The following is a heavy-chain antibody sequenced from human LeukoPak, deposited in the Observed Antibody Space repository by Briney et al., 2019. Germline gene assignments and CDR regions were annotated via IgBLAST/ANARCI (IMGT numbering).Heavy chain of an antibody. V-gene: IGHV4-61*02. D-gene: IGHD3-3*01. CDR2: IYTSGST. Sequence: NPSETLSLTYTVSGGSISSGSYYWSWIRQPAGKGLEWIGRIYTSGSTNYNPSLKSRVTISVDTSKNQFSLKLSSVTAADTAVYYCARERIARRYDFMFDPWGQGTLVTVSS. CDR3: ARERIARRYDFMFDP. CDR1: GGSISSGSYY. J-gene: IGHJ5*02.